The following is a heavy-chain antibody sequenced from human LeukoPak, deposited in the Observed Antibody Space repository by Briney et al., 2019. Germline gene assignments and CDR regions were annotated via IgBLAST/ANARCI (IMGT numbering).Heavy chain of an antibody. J-gene: IGHJ3*02. CDR1: GLTFSSYD. V-gene: IGHV3-53*01. Sequence: GGSLRLSCEASGLTFSSYDMNWVRQAPGKGLEWVSVISSGGNTYYTDSVKGRFTISRDNSKNTLYLQMSSLRVEDTAVYYCARNDRGAFDIWGQGTMVTVSS. CDR2: ISSGGNT. D-gene: IGHD3-22*01. CDR3: ARNDRGAFDI.